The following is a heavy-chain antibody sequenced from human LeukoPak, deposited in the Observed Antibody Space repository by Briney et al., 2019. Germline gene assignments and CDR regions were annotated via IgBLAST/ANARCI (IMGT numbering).Heavy chain of an antibody. V-gene: IGHV3-7*01. Sequence: GGSLRLSCAASGFIFSSHWMSWVRQAPGKGLEWVASIKEDGSEKSYMDSVKGRFTISRDNAKNSLYLQMNSLRAEDTAVYYCARDRGYCTNGVCSIFDYWGQGTLVTVSS. D-gene: IGHD2-8*01. CDR2: IKEDGSEK. J-gene: IGHJ4*02. CDR3: ARDRGYCTNGVCSIFDY. CDR1: GFIFSSHW.